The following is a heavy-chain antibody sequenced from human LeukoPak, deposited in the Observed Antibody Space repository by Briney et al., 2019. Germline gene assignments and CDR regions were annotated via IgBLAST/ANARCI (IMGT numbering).Heavy chain of an antibody. CDR1: GLTFSNYG. J-gene: IGHJ2*01. V-gene: IGHV3-21*01. CDR3: ARDAELRYFDWLFPPRYFDL. D-gene: IGHD3-9*01. Sequence: GGSLRLSCVASGLTFSNYGMSWVRQAPGKGLEWVSSISSSSSYIYYADSVKGRFTISRDNAKNSLYLQMNSLRAEDTAVYYCARDAELRYFDWLFPPRYFDLWGRGTLVTVSS. CDR2: ISSSSSYI.